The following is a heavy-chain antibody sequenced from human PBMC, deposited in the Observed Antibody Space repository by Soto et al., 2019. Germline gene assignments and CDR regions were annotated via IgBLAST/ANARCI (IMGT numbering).Heavy chain of an antibody. V-gene: IGHV3-23*01. Sequence: PGGSLRLSCAASGFTFSSYAMSWVRQAPGKGLEWVSAISGSGGSTYYADSVKGRFTISRDNSKNTLYLQMNSLRAEDTAVYYCARAFSIVGARSYYYGMDVWGQGTLVTVSS. J-gene: IGHJ6*02. CDR3: ARAFSIVGARSYYYGMDV. D-gene: IGHD1-26*01. CDR2: ISGSGGST. CDR1: GFTFSSYA.